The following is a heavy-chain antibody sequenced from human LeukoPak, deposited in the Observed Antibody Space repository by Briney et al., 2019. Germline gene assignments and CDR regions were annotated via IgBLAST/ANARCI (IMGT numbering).Heavy chain of an antibody. V-gene: IGHV3-53*01. CDR3: ASGYSYGYDAFF. D-gene: IGHD5-18*01. CDR1: GFSVSSNY. CDR2: IYSGDST. J-gene: IGHJ4*02. Sequence: GGSLRLSCAASGFSVSSNYMSWVRQAPGKGLEWASVIYSGDSTYYADSVKGRFTISRDNSKNTLYLQMNSLRAEDTAVYYCASGYSYGYDAFFWGQGTLVTVSS.